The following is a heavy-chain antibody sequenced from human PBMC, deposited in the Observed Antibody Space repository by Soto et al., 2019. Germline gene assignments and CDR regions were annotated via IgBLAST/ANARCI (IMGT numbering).Heavy chain of an antibody. CDR2: ISTSSGNT. Sequence: QVQLVQSGRELRKPGAAVKVSCKSSGYTFTSNSSTWVRQAPGQGLEWMGWISTSSGNTKFAQKFHGRVTMTTDTSTSTTYMELTSLRYDDTAVYYCARGGGYAVDYWGQGTLVTVST. CDR3: ARGGGYAVDY. CDR1: GYTFTSNS. J-gene: IGHJ4*02. V-gene: IGHV1-18*04. D-gene: IGHD5-12*01.